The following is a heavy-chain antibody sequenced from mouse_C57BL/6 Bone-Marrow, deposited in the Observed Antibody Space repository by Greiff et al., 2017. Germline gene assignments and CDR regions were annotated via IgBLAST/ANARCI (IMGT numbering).Heavy chain of an antibody. Sequence: VQLQQSGAELVKPGASVTLSCKASGYTFTSYWMHWVKQRPGQGLEWIGMIHPNSGSTNYNEKFKSKATLTVDKSSSTAYMQLSSLTSEDSAVYYCARWDGYRTFAMDYWGQGTSVTVSS. V-gene: IGHV1-64*01. J-gene: IGHJ4*01. D-gene: IGHD2-3*01. CDR1: GYTFTSYW. CDR2: IHPNSGST. CDR3: ARWDGYRTFAMDY.